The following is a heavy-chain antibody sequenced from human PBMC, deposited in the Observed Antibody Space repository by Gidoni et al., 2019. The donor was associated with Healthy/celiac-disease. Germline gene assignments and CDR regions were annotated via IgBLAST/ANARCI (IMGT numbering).Heavy chain of an antibody. V-gene: IGHV3-30*18. CDR3: AKNYCSSTSCYENGMDV. D-gene: IGHD2-2*01. J-gene: IGHJ6*02. CDR2: ISYDGSNK. CDR1: GFTFSSDG. Sequence: QVQLVESGGGVVQPGRSLRLSCAASGFTFSSDGMHWVRQAPGKGLEWVAVISYDGSNKYYADSVKGRFTISRDNSKNTLYLQMNSLRAEDTAVYYCAKNYCSSTSCYENGMDVWGQGTTVTVSS.